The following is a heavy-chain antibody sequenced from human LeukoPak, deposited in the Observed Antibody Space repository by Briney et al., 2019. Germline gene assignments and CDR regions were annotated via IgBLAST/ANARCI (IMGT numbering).Heavy chain of an antibody. V-gene: IGHV1-69*04. CDR3: ARDRSRGSYNWFDP. J-gene: IGHJ5*02. CDR2: IIPILGIA. CDR1: GGTFSSYT. D-gene: IGHD3-10*01. Sequence: SVKVSCKASGGTFSSYTISWVRQAPGQGLEWMGRIIPILGIANYAQKFQGRVTITADKSTSTAYMELSSLRSKDTAVYYCARDRSRGSYNWFDPWGQGTLVTVSS.